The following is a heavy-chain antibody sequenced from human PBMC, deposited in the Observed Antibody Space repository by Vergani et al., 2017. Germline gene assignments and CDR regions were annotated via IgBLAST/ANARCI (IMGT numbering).Heavy chain of an antibody. J-gene: IGHJ6*04. CDR2: IKQDGSEK. Sequence: EVQLVESGGGLVQPGGSLRLSCAASGFTFSSYWMSWVRQAPGKGLEWVANIKQDGSEKYYVDSVKGRFTISRDNAKNSLYLQMNSLRDEDTAVYYCERADTATVPGGAYYDGREVWGKGP. CDR1: GFTFSSYW. CDR3: ERADTATVPGGAYYDGREV. V-gene: IGHV3-7*04. D-gene: IGHD5-18*01.